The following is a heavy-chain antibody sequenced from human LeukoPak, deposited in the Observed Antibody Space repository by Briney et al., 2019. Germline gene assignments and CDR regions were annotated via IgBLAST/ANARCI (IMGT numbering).Heavy chain of an antibody. CDR2: INHSGST. Sequence: SETLSLTCAVYGGSFSGYCWSWIRQPPGKGLEWIGEINHSGSTNYNPSLKSRVTISVDTSKNQFSLKLSSVTAADTAVYYCARREGPLKPLVEMATIPGYFMDVWGQGTTVTVSS. D-gene: IGHD5-24*01. V-gene: IGHV4-34*01. J-gene: IGHJ6*02. CDR3: ARREGPLKPLVEMATIPGYFMDV. CDR1: GGSFSGYC.